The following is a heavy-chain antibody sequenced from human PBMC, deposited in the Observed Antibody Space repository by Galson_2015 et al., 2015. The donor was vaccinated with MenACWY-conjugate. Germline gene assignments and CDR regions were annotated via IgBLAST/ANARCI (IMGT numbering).Heavy chain of an antibody. V-gene: IGHV5-51*01. CDR2: IYPSDSDV. D-gene: IGHD6-19*01. CDR1: GYSFSSYW. Sequence: QSGAEVKKPGESLKISCKGSGYSFSSYWIGWVRQMPGKGLEWMGIIYPSDSDVIYSPSFQGQVTISVDTSINTAYLHWSSLKASDTAIYYCARHRNGWSAGYWGQGTLVTVSS. J-gene: IGHJ4*02. CDR3: ARHRNGWSAGY.